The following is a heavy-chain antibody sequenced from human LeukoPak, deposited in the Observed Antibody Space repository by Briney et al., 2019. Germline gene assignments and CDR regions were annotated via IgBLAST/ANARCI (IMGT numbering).Heavy chain of an antibody. Sequence: GGSLRLSCAASGLTFSSYSMNWVRQAPGKGLEWVSYISSSSSTIYYAGSVKGRFTISRDNAKNSLYLQMNSLRAEDTAVYYCARDNFYGSGRPGAFDIWGQGTMVTVSS. D-gene: IGHD3-10*01. CDR3: ARDNFYGSGRPGAFDI. CDR2: ISSSSSTI. V-gene: IGHV3-48*04. J-gene: IGHJ3*02. CDR1: GLTFSSYS.